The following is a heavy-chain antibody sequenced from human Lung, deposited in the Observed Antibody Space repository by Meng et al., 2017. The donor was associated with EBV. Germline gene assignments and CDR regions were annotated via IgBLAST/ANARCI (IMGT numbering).Heavy chain of an antibody. CDR1: GYTFTDYY. J-gene: IGHJ2*01. D-gene: IGHD3-16*01. CDR3: ARAGLVGDLRYFDL. CDR2: INPNSGGT. V-gene: IGHV1-2*04. Sequence: QVQLVQSGAEVKKPGASVKFSCKASGYTFTDYYMHWVRQAPGQGLEWMGWINPNSGGTNYAQKFQGWVTMTRETSISTAYMELSRLRSDDTAVYYCARAGLVGDLRYFDLWGRGTLVTVSS.